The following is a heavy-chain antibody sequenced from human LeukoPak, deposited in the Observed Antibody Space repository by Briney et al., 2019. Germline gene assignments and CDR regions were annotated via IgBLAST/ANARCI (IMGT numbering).Heavy chain of an antibody. CDR2: INPSGGST. CDR3: ARDFIANLGTPWDEYYFDY. J-gene: IGHJ4*02. V-gene: IGHV1-46*01. CDR1: GYTFTSYY. Sequence: GASVKVSCKASGYTFTSYYMHWVRQAPGQGLEWMGIINPSGGSTSYAQKFQGRVTMTRDTSTSTDYMELSSLRSEDTAVYYCARDFIANLGTPWDEYYFDYWGQGTLVTVSS. D-gene: IGHD1-26*01.